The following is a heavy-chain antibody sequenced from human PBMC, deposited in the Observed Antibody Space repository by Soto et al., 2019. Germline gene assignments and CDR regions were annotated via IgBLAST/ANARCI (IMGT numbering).Heavy chain of an antibody. D-gene: IGHD6-13*01. CDR1: GGSISSSNW. V-gene: IGHV4-4*02. Sequence: SETLSLTCAVSGGSISSSNWWSWVRQPPGKGLQWIGYIYYSGTTNYNPSLKSRVTISVDTSKNQFSLKLSSVTAADTAVYYCARVGSSSWSAVDYWGQGTQVTVSS. J-gene: IGHJ4*02. CDR2: IYYSGTT. CDR3: ARVGSSSWSAVDY.